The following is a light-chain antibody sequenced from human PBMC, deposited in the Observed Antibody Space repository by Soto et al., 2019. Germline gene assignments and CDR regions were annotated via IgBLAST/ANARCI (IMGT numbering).Light chain of an antibody. CDR2: KAS. Sequence: DIQMTQSPSTLSGSVGDRVTITCRASQTISSWLAWYQQKPGKAPKLLNYKASTLKSGVPTRFSGSGSGPEFTLTISSLQTDDFATQYWQHYNSYSESFGQGTKVELK. CDR1: QTISSW. V-gene: IGKV1-5*03. J-gene: IGKJ1*01. CDR3: QHYNSYSES.